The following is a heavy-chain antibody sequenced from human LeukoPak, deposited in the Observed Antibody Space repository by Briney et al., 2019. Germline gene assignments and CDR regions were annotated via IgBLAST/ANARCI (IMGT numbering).Heavy chain of an antibody. CDR2: ISGSGGRT. CDR3: AKEVGTYCSGGSCYSPDWFDP. Sequence: GGSLRLSCAASGFTFSSYAMSWVRQAPGKGLEWVSAISGSGGRTYYADSVKGRFTISRDNSKNTLYLQMNSLRAEDTAVYYCAKEVGTYCSGGSCYSPDWFDPWGQGTLVTVSS. D-gene: IGHD2-15*01. V-gene: IGHV3-23*01. CDR1: GFTFSSYA. J-gene: IGHJ5*02.